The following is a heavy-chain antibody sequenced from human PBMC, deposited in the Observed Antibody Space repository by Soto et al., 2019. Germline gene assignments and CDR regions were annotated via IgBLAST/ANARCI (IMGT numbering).Heavy chain of an antibody. D-gene: IGHD1-1*01. J-gene: IGHJ4*02. CDR2: IKEDGSSK. CDR3: ASENWYDFDH. CDR1: GINFNDYW. V-gene: IGHV3-7*03. Sequence: EVQLVESGGDLVQPGGSLRLSCAASGINFNDYWMSWVRQAPGKGLEWVANIKEDGSSKYYVDSVKGRFTISRDNAKNSLYLQMNSLRAEDTALYYCASENWYDFDHWCQGTPVTVSS.